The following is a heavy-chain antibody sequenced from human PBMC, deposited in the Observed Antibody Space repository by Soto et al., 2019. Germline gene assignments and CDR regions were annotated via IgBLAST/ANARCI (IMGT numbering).Heavy chain of an antibody. J-gene: IGHJ6*02. CDR3: ARLYYDYV. CDR2: ISYDSDTI. D-gene: IGHD3-3*01. Sequence: GGSLRLSCSGSGFTFGTYSMNWVRQAAGKGLEWIAYISYDSDTIQYADSVKGRFTISRDNAKNSLYLQMNSLRDEDTAVYYCARLYYDYVWGQGTTVTVSS. CDR1: GFTFGTYS. V-gene: IGHV3-48*02.